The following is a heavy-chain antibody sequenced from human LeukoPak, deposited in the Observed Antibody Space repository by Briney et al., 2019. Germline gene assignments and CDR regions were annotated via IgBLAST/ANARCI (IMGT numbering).Heavy chain of an antibody. J-gene: IGHJ4*02. Sequence: GGSLRLSCAASGFTFSSYSMNWVRQAPGKGLEWVSYISSSSSTIYYADSVKGRFTISRDNAKNSLYLQMNSLRAEDTAVYYCARGSTMTGSDYWGQGTLVTVSS. D-gene: IGHD3-9*01. V-gene: IGHV3-48*01. CDR3: ARGSTMTGSDY. CDR1: GFTFSSYS. CDR2: ISSSSSTI.